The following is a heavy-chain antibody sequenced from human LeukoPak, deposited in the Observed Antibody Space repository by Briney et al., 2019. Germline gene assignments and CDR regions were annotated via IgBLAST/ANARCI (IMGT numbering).Heavy chain of an antibody. D-gene: IGHD3-10*01. CDR3: ATESYGSGRN. J-gene: IGHJ4*02. Sequence: GEFLKISCKGSGYIFTNSWIGWVRQMPGKGLEWMGIISSGNSDTRYSPSFQGQVTISADKSISTAYLQWSSLKASDIAMYYCATESYGSGRNWGQGTLVTVSS. CDR2: ISSGNSDT. CDR1: GYIFTNSW. V-gene: IGHV5-51*01.